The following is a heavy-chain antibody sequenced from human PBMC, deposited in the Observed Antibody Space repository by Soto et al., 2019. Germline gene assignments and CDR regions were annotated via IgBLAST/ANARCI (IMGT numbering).Heavy chain of an antibody. CDR1: GFTFSSYA. Sequence: GGSLRLSCAASGFTFSSYAMSWVRQAPGKGLEWVSAISGSGGSTYYADSVKGRFTISRNNSKNTLNLQMNSLRAEDTAVYYCANGHWGGDCYSPDYWGQGTLVTVSS. CDR3: ANGHWGGDCYSPDY. CDR2: ISGSGGST. D-gene: IGHD2-21*01. V-gene: IGHV3-23*01. J-gene: IGHJ4*02.